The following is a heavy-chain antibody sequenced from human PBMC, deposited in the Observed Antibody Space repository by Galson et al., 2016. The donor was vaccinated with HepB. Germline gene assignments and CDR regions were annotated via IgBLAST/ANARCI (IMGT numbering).Heavy chain of an antibody. D-gene: IGHD3-3*01. CDR3: VREETMFGSDSAFDV. Sequence: SLRLSCAASGFSFSTYYMGWVRQAPGKGLLWISRVNTYGSTTTYADSAKGRFTTSRDNAKNTLFLQMNSLRAEDTALYYCVREETMFGSDSAFDVWGQGTMVTVSS. CDR2: VNTYGSTT. V-gene: IGHV3-74*01. J-gene: IGHJ3*01. CDR1: GFSFSTYY.